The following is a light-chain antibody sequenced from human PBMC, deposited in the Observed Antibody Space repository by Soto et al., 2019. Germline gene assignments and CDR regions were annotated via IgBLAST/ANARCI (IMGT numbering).Light chain of an antibody. CDR3: QQTYKTPLT. V-gene: IGKV1-39*01. CDR2: VAS. CDR1: QGINIF. J-gene: IGKJ1*01. Sequence: DIQLTQSPSFLSASVGDRVTITCRASQGINIFLAWFQQKPGKAPNLLIYVASSLSSGVPSRFSGSGSGTDFTLTISSLQPEDFATYYCQQTYKTPLTFGQGTKVDIK.